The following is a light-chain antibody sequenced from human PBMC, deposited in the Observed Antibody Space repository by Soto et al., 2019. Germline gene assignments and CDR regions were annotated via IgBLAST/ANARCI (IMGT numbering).Light chain of an antibody. V-gene: IGLV1-47*01. Sequence: QSALTQPPSASGTPGQRVTISCSGSSSNIGGYYVYWYQQVAGTAPKILIYRNNQRPSGVPDRFSGSRSGTSASLAISGLRSEDEADYYCAAWDDSLSGWVFGGGTKLTVL. CDR3: AAWDDSLSGWV. J-gene: IGLJ3*02. CDR2: RNN. CDR1: SSNIGGYY.